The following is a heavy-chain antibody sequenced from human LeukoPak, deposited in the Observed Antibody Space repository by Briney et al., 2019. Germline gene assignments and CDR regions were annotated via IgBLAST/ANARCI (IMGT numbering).Heavy chain of an antibody. CDR1: GFNFNNFE. CDR2: IDHSGGTV. Sequence: GSLRLSCAASGFNFNNFEMNWVRQVPGKGLVWVSYIDHSGGTVHYADSVKGRFTISRDNAKNSLSLQMNSLGGEDTAVYYCARESNSWSFDIWGQGTMVTVSS. J-gene: IGHJ3*02. D-gene: IGHD4-23*01. CDR3: ARESNSWSFDI. V-gene: IGHV3-48*03.